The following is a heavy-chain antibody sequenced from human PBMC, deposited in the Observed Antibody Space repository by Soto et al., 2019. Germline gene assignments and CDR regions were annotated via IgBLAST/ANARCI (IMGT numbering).Heavy chain of an antibody. CDR3: ARDNWRHYYYYMEV. CDR2: IYYSGST. Sequence: SETLSLTCTVSGGSISSYFWSWIWQPPGKGLEWIGYIYYSGSTNYNPSLKSRVTISVDTSKNQFSLKLSSVTAADTAVYYCARDNWRHYYYYMEVWGKGTTVTVSS. V-gene: IGHV4-59*01. J-gene: IGHJ6*03. CDR1: GGSISSYF.